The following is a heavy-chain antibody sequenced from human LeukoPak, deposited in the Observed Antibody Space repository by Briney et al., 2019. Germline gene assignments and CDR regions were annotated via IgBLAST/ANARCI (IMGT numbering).Heavy chain of an antibody. CDR1: GFTFSSYA. CDR2: ISGSGGST. CDR3: AKNPGFGVGVRYYFDY. V-gene: IGHV3-23*01. D-gene: IGHD3-10*01. Sequence: GGSLRLSCAASGFTFSSYAMSWVRQAPGKGLEWVSAISGSGGSTYYADSVKGRFTISRDNSKNTLYLQMNSLRVEDTAVYYCAKNPGFGVGVRYYFDYWGQGTLVTVSS. J-gene: IGHJ4*02.